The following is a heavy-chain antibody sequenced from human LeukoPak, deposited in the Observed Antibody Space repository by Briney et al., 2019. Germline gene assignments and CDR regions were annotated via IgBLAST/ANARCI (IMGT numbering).Heavy chain of an antibody. V-gene: IGHV3-23*01. J-gene: IGHJ3*02. CDR3: AKGGSYHAFYI. CDR2: ISGSGGST. CDR1: GFTFSSYA. Sequence: GGSLTLSCAASGFTFSSYAMSWVRQAPGKGLEWVSAISGSGGSTYYADSAKGRFTISRHISKNTLFLQMNSLRAEDTAVYYLAKGGSYHAFYIWGEGAIFTVSS. D-gene: IGHD2-21*01.